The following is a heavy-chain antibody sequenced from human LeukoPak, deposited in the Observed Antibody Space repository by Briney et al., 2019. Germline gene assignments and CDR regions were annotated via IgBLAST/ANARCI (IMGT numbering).Heavy chain of an antibody. D-gene: IGHD3-10*01. J-gene: IGHJ3*02. V-gene: IGHV3-53*05. CDR1: GFTVSSNY. Sequence: GGSLRLSCAASGFTVSSNYMSWVRQAPGQGLEWVSVIYSGGSTYYADSVKGRFTISRDNAKNSLYLQMNSLRAEDTAVYYCARGSIRALLLWFGEGAFDIWGQGTMVTVSS. CDR3: ARGSIRALLLWFGEGAFDI. CDR2: IYSGGST.